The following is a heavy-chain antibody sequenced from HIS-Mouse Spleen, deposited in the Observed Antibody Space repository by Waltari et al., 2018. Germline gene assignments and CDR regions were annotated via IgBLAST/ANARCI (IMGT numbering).Heavy chain of an antibody. V-gene: IGHV3-30*18. Sequence: QVQLVESGGGVVQPGRSLRLSCAASGFTFSSYGMHWVRQAPGKGLEWVAGISYDGSNKYYADSGKGRFTISRDNSKNTLYLQMNSLRAEDTAVYYCAKDRGTRILNDANYDSSGDYWGQGTLVTVSS. CDR1: GFTFSSYG. D-gene: IGHD3-22*01. CDR3: AKDRGTRILNDANYDSSGDY. J-gene: IGHJ4*02. CDR2: ISYDGSNK.